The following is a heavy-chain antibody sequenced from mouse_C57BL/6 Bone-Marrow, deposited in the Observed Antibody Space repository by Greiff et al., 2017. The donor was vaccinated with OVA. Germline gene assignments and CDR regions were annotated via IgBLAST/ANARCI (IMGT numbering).Heavy chain of an antibody. J-gene: IGHJ3*01. CDR2: FYPGSGSI. CDR1: GYTFTEYT. D-gene: IGHD2-4*01. V-gene: IGHV1-62-2*01. Sequence: QVQLQQSGAELVKPGASVKLSCKASGYTFTEYTIHWVKQRSGQGLEWIGWFYPGSGSIKYNEKFKDKATLTADKSSSTDYIEHSRVTSDDSAVYVWARHEEGIYYEYPWFAYWGQGTLVTVSA. CDR3: ARHEEGIYYEYPWFAY.